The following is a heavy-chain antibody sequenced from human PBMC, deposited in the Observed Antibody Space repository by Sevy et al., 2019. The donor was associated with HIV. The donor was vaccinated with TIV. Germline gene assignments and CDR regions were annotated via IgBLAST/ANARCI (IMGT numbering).Heavy chain of an antibody. CDR2: ISGSGGST. J-gene: IGHJ4*02. D-gene: IGHD1-26*01. V-gene: IGHV3-23*01. CDR3: ANARPAVGATAYFDY. Sequence: GGSLRLSCAASGFTFSSYAMSWVRQAPGKGLEWVSAISGSGGSTYYADSVKGRFTISRDNSKNTLYLQMNSLRAEDTAVYYGANARPAVGATAYFDYWGQGTLVTVSS. CDR1: GFTFSSYA.